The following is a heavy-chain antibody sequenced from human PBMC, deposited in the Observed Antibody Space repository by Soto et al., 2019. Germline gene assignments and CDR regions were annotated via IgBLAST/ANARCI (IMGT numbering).Heavy chain of an antibody. D-gene: IGHD3-10*01. J-gene: IGHJ5*02. Sequence: QVQLQQWGAGLLKPSETLSLTCAVYGGSFSGYYWSWIRQPPGQGLEWIGEINHSGSTNYNPSLKSRVTISVDTSKNQFSLKLSSVTAADTAVYYCARVGYYGSGSYRARGFAPWGQGTLVTVSS. CDR3: ARVGYYGSGSYRARGFAP. V-gene: IGHV4-34*01. CDR1: GGSFSGYY. CDR2: INHSGST.